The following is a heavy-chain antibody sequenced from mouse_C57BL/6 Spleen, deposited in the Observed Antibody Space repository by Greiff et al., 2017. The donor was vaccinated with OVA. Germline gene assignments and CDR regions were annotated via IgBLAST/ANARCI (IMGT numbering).Heavy chain of an antibody. J-gene: IGHJ3*01. CDR3: ARSMVTGGSAWFAY. CDR2: IDPSDSET. V-gene: IGHV1-52*01. D-gene: IGHD2-2*01. Sequence: VQLQQPGAELVRPGSSVKLSCKASGYTFTSYWMHWVKQRPIQGLEWIGNIDPSDSETHYNQKFKDKATLTVDKSSSTAYMQLSSLTSEDSAVYYGARSMVTGGSAWFAYWGQGTLVTVSA. CDR1: GYTFTSYW.